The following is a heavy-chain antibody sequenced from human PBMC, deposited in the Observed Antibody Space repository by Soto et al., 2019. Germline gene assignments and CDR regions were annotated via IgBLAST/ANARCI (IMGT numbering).Heavy chain of an antibody. Sequence: QVQLVQSGSEVKKPGSSVRVSCKASGGTFSIYTISWVRQAPGQGLEWMGRVIPFLDITSYSQRFQGRVTIPADKSTTTAYMDLSSLRSEDTAVYYCARDRDNSNWPNFDSWGQGTLVTVSS. CDR3: ARDRDNSNWPNFDS. CDR2: VIPFLDIT. CDR1: GGTFSIYT. V-gene: IGHV1-69*02. D-gene: IGHD6-13*01. J-gene: IGHJ4*02.